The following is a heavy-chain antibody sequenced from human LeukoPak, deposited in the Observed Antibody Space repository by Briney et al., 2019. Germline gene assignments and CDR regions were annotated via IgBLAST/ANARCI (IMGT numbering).Heavy chain of an antibody. CDR2: IYPNNGAT. J-gene: IGHJ4*02. V-gene: IGHV1-2*02. CDR3: ARDGPAQVVDFDY. CDR1: GYTFSGTGQY. Sequence: ASVKVSCKASGYTFSGTGQYLYWLRQAPGQGLECMGWIYPNNGATAYAQQFQGRVAMTRDTSINTAYMELSRLRPDDTAVYYCARDGPAQVVDFDYWGQGALVTVSS. D-gene: IGHD2-15*01.